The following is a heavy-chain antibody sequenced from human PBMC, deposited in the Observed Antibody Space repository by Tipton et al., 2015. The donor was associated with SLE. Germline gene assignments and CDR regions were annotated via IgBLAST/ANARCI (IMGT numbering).Heavy chain of an antibody. Sequence: TLSLTCTVSGGSISSYYWSWIRQPPGKGLEWIGYIYYSGSTNYNPSHKSRVTISVDTSKNQFSLKLSSVTAADTAVYYCASLGVVVAATHAVGMDVWGQGTTVTVSS. V-gene: IGHV4-59*01. CDR1: GGSISSYY. CDR2: IYYSGST. CDR3: ASLGVVVAATHAVGMDV. J-gene: IGHJ6*02. D-gene: IGHD2-15*01.